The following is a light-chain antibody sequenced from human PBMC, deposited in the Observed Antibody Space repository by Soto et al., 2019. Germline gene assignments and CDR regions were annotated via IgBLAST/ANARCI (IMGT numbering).Light chain of an antibody. Sequence: IQMTQSPSTLSASVGDRVTITCRASQSISSWLAWYQQRPGKAPKLLIYDASSLESGVPSRFSGSGSGTEFTLTISSLQPDDFATYYCQQYKSYSPWTFGQGTKVEIK. J-gene: IGKJ1*01. CDR2: DAS. V-gene: IGKV1-5*01. CDR1: QSISSW. CDR3: QQYKSYSPWT.